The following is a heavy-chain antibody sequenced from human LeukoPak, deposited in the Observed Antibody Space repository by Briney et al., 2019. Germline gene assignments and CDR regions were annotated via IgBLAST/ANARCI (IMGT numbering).Heavy chain of an antibody. CDR1: GYSISSGYY. J-gene: IGHJ5*02. Sequence: SETLSLTCTVSGYSISSGYYWGWIRQPPGKGLEWIGSIYHSGSTYYNPSLKSRVTISVDTSKNQFSLKLSSVTAADTAVYYCARDSGSPIMRFDPWGQGTLVTVSS. V-gene: IGHV4-38-2*02. CDR3: ARDSGSPIMRFDP. CDR2: IYHSGST. D-gene: IGHD1-26*01.